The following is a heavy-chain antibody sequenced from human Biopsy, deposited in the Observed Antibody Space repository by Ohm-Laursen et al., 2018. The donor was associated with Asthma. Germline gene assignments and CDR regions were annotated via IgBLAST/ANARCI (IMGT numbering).Heavy chain of an antibody. CDR3: AREVASSGFYFDS. Sequence: GTLSLTCTVSGGSISSYYWSWIRQPPGKGLEWIGYIYFSGSANYNPSLKSRVTMSVDTSKNQFSLNLRSVTAADTAVYYCAREVASSGFYFDSWGQGTLVTVSS. CDR2: IYFSGSA. CDR1: GGSISSYY. D-gene: IGHD3-22*01. V-gene: IGHV4-59*01. J-gene: IGHJ4*02.